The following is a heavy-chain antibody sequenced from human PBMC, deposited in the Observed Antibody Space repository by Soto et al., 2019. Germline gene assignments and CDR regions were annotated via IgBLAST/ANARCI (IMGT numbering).Heavy chain of an antibody. J-gene: IGHJ4*02. CDR1: GFTFSSDG. V-gene: IGHV3-30*18. D-gene: IGHD3-22*01. CDR2: ISYDGSNK. Sequence: QVQLVESGGGVVQPGRSLRLSCAASGFTFSSDGRHWVRQAPGKCLEWVAVISYDGSNKYYADSVKGRFTISRDNSKNPLYLQMNSLRAEDTAVYYCAKGVDYSDSSGVGYWGQGTLVTVSS. CDR3: AKGVDYSDSSGVGY.